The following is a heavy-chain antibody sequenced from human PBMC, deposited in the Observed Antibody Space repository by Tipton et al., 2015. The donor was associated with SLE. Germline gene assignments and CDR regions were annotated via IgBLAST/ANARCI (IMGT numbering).Heavy chain of an antibody. CDR1: GFIFDDYV. CDR2: ISWNSGFI. CDR3: ARDGRGYCSSTNCPYYFDY. D-gene: IGHD2-2*01. J-gene: IGHJ4*02. V-gene: IGHV3-9*01. Sequence: SLRLSCAASGFIFDDYVMHWVRQAPGKGLEWVSSISWNSGFIGYADSVKGRFTISRDNSKNTLYLQMNSLRAEDTAVYYCARDGRGYCSSTNCPYYFDYWGQGALVTVSS.